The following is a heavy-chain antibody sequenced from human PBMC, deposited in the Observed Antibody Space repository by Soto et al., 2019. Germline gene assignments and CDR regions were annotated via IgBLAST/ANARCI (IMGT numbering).Heavy chain of an antibody. Sequence: ASVKVSCKASGYTFTSYGISWVRQAPGQGLEWMGWISAYNGNTNYAQKLQGRVTMTTDTSTSTAYMELRSLRSDDTAVYYCARGRYYDILTGYTYDWFDPWGQGTLVTVSS. CDR3: ARGRYYDILTGYTYDWFDP. CDR1: GYTFTSYG. V-gene: IGHV1-18*01. CDR2: ISAYNGNT. D-gene: IGHD3-9*01. J-gene: IGHJ5*02.